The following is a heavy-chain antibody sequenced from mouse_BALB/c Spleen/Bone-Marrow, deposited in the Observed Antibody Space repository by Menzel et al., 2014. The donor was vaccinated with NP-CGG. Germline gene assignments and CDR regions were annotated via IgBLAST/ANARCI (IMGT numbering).Heavy chain of an antibody. CDR1: GFNIKDTY. CDR2: IDPANGNT. J-gene: IGHJ4*01. Sequence: EVQLQESGAELVKPGASVKLSCTASGFNIKDTYMHWVKQRPEQGLEWIGRIDPANGNTKYDPKSQGKATITADTSSNTAYLQLSSLTSEDTAVYYCARSRDYGSSYYAMDYWGQGTSVTVSS. V-gene: IGHV14-3*02. D-gene: IGHD1-1*01. CDR3: ARSRDYGSSYYAMDY.